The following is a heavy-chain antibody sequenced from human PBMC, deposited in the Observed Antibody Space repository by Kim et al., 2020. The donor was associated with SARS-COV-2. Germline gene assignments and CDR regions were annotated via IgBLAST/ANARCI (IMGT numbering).Heavy chain of an antibody. CDR2: IYYSGST. J-gene: IGHJ3*01. Sequence: SETLSLTCTVSGGSVSSGSYYWSWIRQPPGKGLEWIGYIYYSGSTNYNTSLKSRVTISVDTSKNQFSLKLSSVTAADTAVYYCARDGRNYYGSGGDDAF. V-gene: IGHV4-61*01. CDR3: ARDGRNYYGSGGDDAF. D-gene: IGHD3-10*01. CDR1: GGSVSSGSYY.